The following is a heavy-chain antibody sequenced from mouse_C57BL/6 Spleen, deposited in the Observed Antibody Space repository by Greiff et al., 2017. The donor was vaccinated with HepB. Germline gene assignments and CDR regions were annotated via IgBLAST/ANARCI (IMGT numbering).Heavy chain of an antibody. V-gene: IGHV1-64*01. CDR3: ARDPHDYEGY. CDR2: IHPNSGST. CDR1: GYTFTSYW. Sequence: QVQLKESGAELVKPGASVKLSCKASGYTFTSYWMHWVKQRPGQGLEWIGMIHPNSGSTNYNEKFKSKATLTVDKSSSTAYMQLSSLTSEDSAVYYCARDPHDYEGYWGQGTTLTVSS. D-gene: IGHD2-4*01. J-gene: IGHJ2*01.